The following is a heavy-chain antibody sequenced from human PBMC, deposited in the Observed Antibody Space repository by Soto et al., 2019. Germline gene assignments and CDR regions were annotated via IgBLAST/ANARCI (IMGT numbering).Heavy chain of an antibody. CDR3: TTDGGDYGDAYYYHYMDV. V-gene: IGHV3-15*01. CDR1: GFTFSNAW. Sequence: GGSLRLSCAASGFTFSNAWMSWVRQAPGKGLEWVGRIKSKTDGGTTNYAAPVKGRFTISRDDSKNTLYLQMNSLKTEDTAVYYCTTDGGDYGDAYYYHYMDVWGKGTTVTVSS. D-gene: IGHD4-17*01. J-gene: IGHJ6*03. CDR2: IKSKTDGGTT.